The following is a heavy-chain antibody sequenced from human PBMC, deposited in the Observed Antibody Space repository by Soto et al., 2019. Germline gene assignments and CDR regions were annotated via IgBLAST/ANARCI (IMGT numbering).Heavy chain of an antibody. CDR1: GYTFTSYA. CDR3: ARDPPRIVVVPAAIRYGMDV. CDR2: INAGNGNT. J-gene: IGHJ6*02. Sequence: ASVKVSCKASGYTFTSYAMHWVRQAPGQRLEWMGWINAGNGNTKYSQKFQGRVTITRDTSASTAYLELSSLRSEDTAVYYCARDPPRIVVVPAAIRYGMDVWGQGTTVTVSS. V-gene: IGHV1-3*01. D-gene: IGHD2-2*01.